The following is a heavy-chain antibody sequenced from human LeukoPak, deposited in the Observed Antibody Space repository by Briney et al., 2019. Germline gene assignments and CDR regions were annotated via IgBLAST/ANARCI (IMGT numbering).Heavy chain of an antibody. Sequence: SQTLSLTCAISGDSVSSNSATWNWIRQSPSRGLEWLGRTYYRSKWSYDYAVSVKGRITINPDTSENQFSLQLNSVTPEDTAVYYCARDNKGIAISVAFDIWGQGTMVTVS. CDR3: ARDNKGIAISVAFDI. V-gene: IGHV6-1*01. CDR2: TYYRSKWSY. J-gene: IGHJ3*02. CDR1: GDSVSSNSAT. D-gene: IGHD6-13*01.